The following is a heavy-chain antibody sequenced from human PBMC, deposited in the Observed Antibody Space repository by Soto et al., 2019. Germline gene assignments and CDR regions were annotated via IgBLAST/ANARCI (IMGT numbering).Heavy chain of an antibody. CDR1: GYTFTGYG. V-gene: IGHV1-18*01. D-gene: IGHD2-15*01. J-gene: IGHJ4*02. CDR3: ARDYCSGGSCYGPLDY. Sequence: QVQLVQSGAEVQKPGASVKVSCKASGYTFTGYGISWVRQAPGQGLEWMGWISAYNGNTNYAQKLQGRVTMTTDTSTSTAYMELRSLRSDDTAVDYCARDYCSGGSCYGPLDYWGQGTLVTVSS. CDR2: ISAYNGNT.